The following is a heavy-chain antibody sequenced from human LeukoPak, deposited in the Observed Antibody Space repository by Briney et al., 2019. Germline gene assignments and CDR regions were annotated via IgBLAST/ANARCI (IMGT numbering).Heavy chain of an antibody. J-gene: IGHJ6*03. D-gene: IGHD1-26*01. CDR1: GGSISSYY. V-gene: IGHV4-4*07. CDR3: ARVTATIPYYYMDV. Sequence: PSETLSLTCTVSGGSISSYYWSWIRQPAGKGQEWIGRIYTSRSTNYNPSLKSRVTMSVDTSKNQFSLKLSSVTAADTAVYYCARVTATIPYYYMDVWGKGTTVTVSS. CDR2: IYTSRST.